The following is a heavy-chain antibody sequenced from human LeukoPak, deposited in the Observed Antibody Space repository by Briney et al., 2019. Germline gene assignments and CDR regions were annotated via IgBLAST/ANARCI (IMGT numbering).Heavy chain of an antibody. Sequence: PSETLSLTWTVPGGSMSSYYWNWIRQPPGKGLEWIGWIYNSGITNYNPSLKSRVTISVDTSKNQFSLKLSSVTAADTGVYYCCQYSGGPFDAFDIWGQGTMVTVSS. J-gene: IGHJ3*02. CDR1: GGSMSSYY. V-gene: IGHV4-59*01. CDR3: CQYSGGPFDAFDI. D-gene: IGHD1-26*01. CDR2: IYNSGIT.